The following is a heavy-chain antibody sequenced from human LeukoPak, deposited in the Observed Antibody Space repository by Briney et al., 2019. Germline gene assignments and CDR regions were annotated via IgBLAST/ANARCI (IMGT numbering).Heavy chain of an antibody. CDR2: INAGNGNT. CDR3: ARGFYGSGRPFDY. CDR1: GYTFTSYA. Sequence: GVSVKVSCKASGYTFTSYAMHWVRQAPGQRLEWMGWINAGNGNTKYSQKFQGRVTITRDTSASTAYMELSSLRSEDTAVYYCARGFYGSGRPFDYWGQGTLVTVSS. D-gene: IGHD3-10*01. V-gene: IGHV1-3*01. J-gene: IGHJ4*02.